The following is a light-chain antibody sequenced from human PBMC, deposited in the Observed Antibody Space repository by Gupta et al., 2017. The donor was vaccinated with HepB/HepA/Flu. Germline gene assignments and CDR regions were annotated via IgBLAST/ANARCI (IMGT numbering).Light chain of an antibody. Sequence: SYELTQPPSVSVSPGQTASITCSGDKLGDKYACWYQQKPGKSPVLVIYQDSKRPSGIPERFSGSNSGNTATLTISGTQAMEEADYYCTEWNSSTVVFGGGTKLTVL. J-gene: IGLJ2*01. CDR3: TEWNSSTVV. CDR1: KLGDKY. CDR2: QDS. V-gene: IGLV3-1*01.